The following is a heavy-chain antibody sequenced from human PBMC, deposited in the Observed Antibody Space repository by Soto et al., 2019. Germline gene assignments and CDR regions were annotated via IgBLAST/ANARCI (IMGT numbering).Heavy chain of an antibody. D-gene: IGHD2-15*01. CDR3: ASQYCSGGSCYYYGMDV. CDR1: GYTFTSYA. V-gene: IGHV1-3*01. J-gene: IGHJ6*02. CDR2: INAGNGNT. Sequence: ASVKVACKASGYTFTSYAMHWVRQAPGQRLEWMGWINAGNGNTKYSQKFQGRVTTTRDTSASTAYMELSSLRSEDTAVYYCASQYCSGGSCYYYGMDVWGQGTTVTVSS.